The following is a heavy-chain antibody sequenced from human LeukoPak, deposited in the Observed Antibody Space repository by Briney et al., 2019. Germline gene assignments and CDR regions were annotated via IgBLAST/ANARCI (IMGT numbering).Heavy chain of an antibody. CDR1: GGSISSGSYY. CDR2: IYTSGST. D-gene: IGHD3-22*01. V-gene: IGHV4-61*02. J-gene: IGHJ4*02. CDR3: ARSANIVVVDY. Sequence: TSETLSLTCTVSGGSISSGSYYWSWIRQPAGKGLEWIGRIYTSGSTNYNPSLKSRVTISVDTSKNQFSLKLSSVTAADTAVYYCARSANIVVVDYWGQGTLVTVSS.